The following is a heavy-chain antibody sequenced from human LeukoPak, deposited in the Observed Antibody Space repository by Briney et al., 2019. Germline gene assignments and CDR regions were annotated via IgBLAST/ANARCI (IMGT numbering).Heavy chain of an antibody. CDR1: GFSFSSYA. CDR2: INWNGGST. D-gene: IGHD3-3*01. Sequence: GGSLRLSCVASGFSFSSYAMNWVRQAPGKGLEWVSGINWNGGSTGYADSVKGRFTISRDNAKNSLYLQMNSLRAEDTALYHCARDITIFGVVSGMDVWGQGTTVTVSS. J-gene: IGHJ6*02. V-gene: IGHV3-20*01. CDR3: ARDITIFGVVSGMDV.